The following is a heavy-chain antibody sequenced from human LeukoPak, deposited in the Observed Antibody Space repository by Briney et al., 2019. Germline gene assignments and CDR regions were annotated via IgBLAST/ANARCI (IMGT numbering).Heavy chain of an antibody. CDR3: AKDKPPTPRGYCSGGSCYKDAFDI. V-gene: IGHV3-23*01. J-gene: IGHJ3*02. CDR2: ISGSGGST. D-gene: IGHD2-15*01. Sequence: GGSLRLSCAASGFTFSSYAMSWVRQAPGKGLEWVSAISGSGGSTYYADSVKGRFTISRDNSKNTLYLQMNSLRAEDTAVYYCAKDKPPTPRGYCSGGSCYKDAFDIWGQGTMVTVSS. CDR1: GFTFSSYA.